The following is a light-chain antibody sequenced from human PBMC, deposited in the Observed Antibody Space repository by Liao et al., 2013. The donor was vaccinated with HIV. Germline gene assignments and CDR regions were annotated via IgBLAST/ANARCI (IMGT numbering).Light chain of an antibody. CDR2: QDV. Sequence: SYELTQPPSLSVSPGQTASISCSGDRLGDKYASWYQHKPGQSPVMVIYQDVQRPSGIPERFSGSNSGNTATLTISGTQAMDEADYYCQAWDSSTKYVFGTGTKVTVL. CDR3: QAWDSSTKYV. J-gene: IGLJ1*01. V-gene: IGLV3-1*01. CDR1: RLGDKY.